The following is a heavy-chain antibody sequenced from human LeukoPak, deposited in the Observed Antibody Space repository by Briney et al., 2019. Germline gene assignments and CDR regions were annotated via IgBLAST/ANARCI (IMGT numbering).Heavy chain of an antibody. D-gene: IGHD4-17*01. V-gene: IGHV4-34*01. Sequence: PSETLSLTCAVYGGSFSVYYWSWIRQPPGKGLEWIGEINHSGSTNYNPSLKSRVTISVDTSKNQFSLKLSSVTAADTAVYYCARGTMTTVTYYFDYWGQGTLVTVSS. CDR2: INHSGST. CDR1: GGSFSVYY. CDR3: ARGTMTTVTYYFDY. J-gene: IGHJ4*02.